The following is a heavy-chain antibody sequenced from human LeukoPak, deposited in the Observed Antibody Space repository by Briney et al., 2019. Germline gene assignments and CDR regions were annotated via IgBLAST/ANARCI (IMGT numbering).Heavy chain of an antibody. J-gene: IGHJ5*02. CDR1: GFTFSSYA. CDR2: ISGSGGST. Sequence: GGSLRLSCAASGFTFSSYAMSWVRQAPGKGLEWVSAISGSGGSTYYADSVKGRFTISRDNSKNTLYLQMNSLRAEDTAVYYCAKDISPACPYYYGSGSYCRYNWFDPWGQGTLVTVSS. D-gene: IGHD3-10*01. V-gene: IGHV3-23*01. CDR3: AKDISPACPYYYGSGSYCRYNWFDP.